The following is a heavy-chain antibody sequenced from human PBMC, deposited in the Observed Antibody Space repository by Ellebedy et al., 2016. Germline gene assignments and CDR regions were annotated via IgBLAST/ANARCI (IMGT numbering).Heavy chain of an antibody. Sequence: GGSLRLSCVVSGFSVSSNYLSWVRQAPGKGLEWVANIKEDGSVTYYVDSVKGRFTISRDNAKNSLFLQMNSLRAEDTAVYFCARGSGWLDYWGQGTLVTVSS. CDR1: GFSVSSNY. V-gene: IGHV3-7*03. CDR3: ARGSGWLDY. CDR2: IKEDGSVT. J-gene: IGHJ4*02. D-gene: IGHD6-19*01.